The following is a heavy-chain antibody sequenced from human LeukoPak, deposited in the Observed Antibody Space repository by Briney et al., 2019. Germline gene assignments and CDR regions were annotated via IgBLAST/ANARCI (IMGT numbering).Heavy chain of an antibody. J-gene: IGHJ4*02. D-gene: IGHD3-9*01. CDR2: INHSGST. Sequence: PSETLSLTCAVYGGSFSGYYWSWIRQPPGKGLEWIGEINHSGSTNYNPSLKSRVTISVDTSKNQFSLKLSSVTAADTAVYYCARGRGRYFDWAGHDYWGQGTLVTVSS. CDR3: ARGRGRYFDWAGHDY. CDR1: GGSFSGYY. V-gene: IGHV4-34*01.